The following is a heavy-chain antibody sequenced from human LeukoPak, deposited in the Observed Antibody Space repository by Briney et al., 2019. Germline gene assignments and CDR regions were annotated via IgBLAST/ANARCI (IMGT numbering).Heavy chain of an antibody. CDR1: GFTFGSYA. V-gene: IGHV3-30-3*01. J-gene: IGHJ4*02. CDR2: ISHEGSNK. Sequence: GGSLRLSCAASGFTFGSYAMHWVRQAPGKGLEWVAVISHEGSNKYNADSVKGRFTISRDNSKNTLYLQMNSLRAEDTAVYYCASFIGDGYNTRRKGEFDYWGQGTLITVSS. CDR3: ASFIGDGYNTRRKGEFDY. D-gene: IGHD5-24*01.